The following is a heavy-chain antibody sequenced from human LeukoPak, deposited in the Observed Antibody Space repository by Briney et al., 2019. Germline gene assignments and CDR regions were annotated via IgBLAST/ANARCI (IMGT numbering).Heavy chain of an antibody. D-gene: IGHD2-21*02. Sequence: GRSLRLYCAASGFTFRSYAMSWVRQAQGKGLERVAVISGSGGSTYYADPVKGRFTICRDNSKNPRYVQMKTLRVEDTAVYYCAKGGPYCGGDCYRDAFDIWGQGTMVTVSS. J-gene: IGHJ3*02. CDR3: AKGGPYCGGDCYRDAFDI. V-gene: IGHV3-23*01. CDR2: ISGSGGST. CDR1: GFTFRSYA.